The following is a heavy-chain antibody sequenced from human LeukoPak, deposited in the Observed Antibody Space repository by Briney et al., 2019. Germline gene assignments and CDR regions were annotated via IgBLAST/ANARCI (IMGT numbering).Heavy chain of an antibody. Sequence: PSQTLSLTCTASRGSISSGSYYWSWIRQPAGKGLEWIGRIHTSGSTNYNPSLKSRVTISVDTSKNQFSLQLSSVTAADTAVYYCARGPHSSSLRNWFDPWGQGTLVTVSS. J-gene: IGHJ5*02. V-gene: IGHV4-61*02. CDR1: RGSISSGSYY. CDR3: ARGPHSSSLRNWFDP. D-gene: IGHD6-6*01. CDR2: IHTSGST.